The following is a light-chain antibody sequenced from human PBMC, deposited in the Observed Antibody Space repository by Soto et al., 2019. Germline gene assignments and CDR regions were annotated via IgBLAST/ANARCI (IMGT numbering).Light chain of an antibody. V-gene: IGKV1-39*01. CDR1: QSISSY. J-gene: IGKJ5*01. Sequence: DTQMTQSPLFLSASVGDRVTITCRASQSISSYVNWYQHKPGKAPKLLIYAASRLQSGVPSRFSYSGYRSDFTLTIRSLQPEEFANDYCQQIYNTPLAFGQGTRLEIK. CDR2: AAS. CDR3: QQIYNTPLA.